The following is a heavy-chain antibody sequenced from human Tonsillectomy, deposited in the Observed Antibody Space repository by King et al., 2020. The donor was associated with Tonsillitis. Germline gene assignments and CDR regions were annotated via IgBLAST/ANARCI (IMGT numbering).Heavy chain of an antibody. J-gene: IGHJ4*02. D-gene: IGHD3-3*01. Sequence: VQLVQSGAEVKKPGESLKISCSGSGYSFNNYWIAWVRQMPGKGLEWMGIIYPGDSDTTYSPSFQGQVIISAGKSISTAYLQWSRLKASDTAMYYCARSITIFGTADCWGQGTVVTVSS. CDR1: GYSFNNYW. V-gene: IGHV5-51*01. CDR2: IYPGDSDT. CDR3: ARSITIFGTADC.